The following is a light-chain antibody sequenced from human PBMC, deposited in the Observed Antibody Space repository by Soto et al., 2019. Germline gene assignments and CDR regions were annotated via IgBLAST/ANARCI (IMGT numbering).Light chain of an antibody. V-gene: IGKV1-6*02. J-gene: IGKJ1*01. CDR3: LQDYPYPRT. CDR2: GAS. CDR1: QGIRND. Sequence: AIQMTQSPSSLSASVGDSVTITCRASQGIRNDLGWYQVKPGTAPKLLIYGASTLQSGVPSRFSGSGSGTDFTLTINSLQPGDFATYYCLQDYPYPRTFGQGTRV.